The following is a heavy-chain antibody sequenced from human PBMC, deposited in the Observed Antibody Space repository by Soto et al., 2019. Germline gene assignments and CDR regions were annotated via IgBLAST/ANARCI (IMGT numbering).Heavy chain of an antibody. J-gene: IGHJ6*02. CDR2: ISAYNGNT. CDR1: GYTFTRSG. Sequence: GASVKVSCKASGYTFTRSGISWVRQAPGQGLEWMGWISAYNGNTNYAQKLQGRVTMTTDTSTSTAYMELRSLRSDDTAVYYCARGGRYYGSGTDYGMDVWGQGTTVTVSS. CDR3: ARGGRYYGSGTDYGMDV. D-gene: IGHD3-10*01. V-gene: IGHV1-18*01.